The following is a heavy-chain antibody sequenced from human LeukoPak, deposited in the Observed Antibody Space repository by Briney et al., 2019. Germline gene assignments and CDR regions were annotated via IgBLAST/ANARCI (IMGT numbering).Heavy chain of an antibody. CDR2: MNPNSGNT. V-gene: IGHV1-8*01. Sequence: ASVKVSCKASGYTFTSYDINWVRQATGQGLEWMGWMNPNSGNTGYAQKFQGRVTMTRNTSISTAYMELSSLRSEDTAVYYCARFYSSSSSLDYWGQGTLVTVSS. CDR3: ARFYSSSSSLDY. J-gene: IGHJ4*02. CDR1: GYTFTSYD. D-gene: IGHD6-13*01.